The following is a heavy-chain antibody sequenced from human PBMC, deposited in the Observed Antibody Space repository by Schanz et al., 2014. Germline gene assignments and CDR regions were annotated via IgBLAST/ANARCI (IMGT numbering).Heavy chain of an antibody. CDR1: GYTFTNHY. V-gene: IGHV1-2*06. CDR3: AREGTVIRGLSGWFDP. CDR2: ISPSSGGT. Sequence: QVQLVQSGAEVKKPGASVKVSCKASGYTFTNHYLHWVRQAPGQGLEWMGRISPSSGGTNYAQNFQGRVTMTRDTSISTVYMELSRLRSDDTAVYYCAREGTVIRGLSGWFDPWGQGTLVTVSS. J-gene: IGHJ5*02. D-gene: IGHD3-10*01.